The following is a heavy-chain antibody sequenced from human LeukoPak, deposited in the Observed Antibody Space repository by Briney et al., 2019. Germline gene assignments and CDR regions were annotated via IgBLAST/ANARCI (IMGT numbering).Heavy chain of an antibody. CDR2: ISGSGDRT. CDR3: ARGGTNYYYMDV. D-gene: IGHD3-10*01. V-gene: IGHV3-23*01. Sequence: PGGSLRLSCAASGFTFNSYAMSCVRQPPGKGLEWVSAISGSGDRTFYADSVKGRLTISRDNSKNTLYLQLNTVRAEDTALYYCARGGTNYYYMDVWGNGTTVTVSS. J-gene: IGHJ6*03. CDR1: GFTFNSYA.